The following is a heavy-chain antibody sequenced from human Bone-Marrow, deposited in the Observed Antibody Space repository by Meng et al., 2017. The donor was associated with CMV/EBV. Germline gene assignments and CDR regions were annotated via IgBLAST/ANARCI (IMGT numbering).Heavy chain of an antibody. CDR1: GGSISSYY. D-gene: IGHD2-2*02. V-gene: IGHV4-59*01. Sequence: SETLSLTCTVSGGSISSYYWSWIRQPPGKGLEWIGYIYYSGSTNYNPSLKSRVTISVDTSKTQFSLKLSSVTAADTAVYYCARTYCSSTSCYRGYFQHWGQGTLVTVSS. CDR3: ARTYCSSTSCYRGYFQH. CDR2: IYYSGST. J-gene: IGHJ1*01.